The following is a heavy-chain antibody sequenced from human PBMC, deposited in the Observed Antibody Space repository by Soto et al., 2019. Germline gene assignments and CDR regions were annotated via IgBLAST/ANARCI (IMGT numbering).Heavy chain of an antibody. CDR2: ISAYNGNT. J-gene: IGHJ4*02. D-gene: IGHD3-22*01. CDR3: ARDPGWGITMIATGDY. Sequence: ASVKVSCKASCYTFTSCGISCVRQAPGQGLEWMGWISAYNGNTNYAQKLQGRVTMTTDTSTSTAYMELRSLRSDDTAVYYCARDPGWGITMIATGDYWGQGTLVTVSS. CDR1: CYTFTSCG. V-gene: IGHV1-18*04.